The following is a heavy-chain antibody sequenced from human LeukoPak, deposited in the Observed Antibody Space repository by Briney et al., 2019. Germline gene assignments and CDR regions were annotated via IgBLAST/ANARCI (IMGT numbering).Heavy chain of an antibody. D-gene: IGHD6-13*01. J-gene: IGHJ4*02. CDR3: AREVGVAAAGYPHFDY. V-gene: IGHV3-21*01. CDR1: GFTFSSYS. CDR2: ISSSSSYI. Sequence: PGGSLRLSCAASGFTFSSYSMNWVRQAPGKGLEWVSSISSSSSYIYYADSVKGRFTISRDNAKNSLYLQMNSLRAEDTAVYYCAREVGVAAAGYPHFDYWGQGTLVTVSS.